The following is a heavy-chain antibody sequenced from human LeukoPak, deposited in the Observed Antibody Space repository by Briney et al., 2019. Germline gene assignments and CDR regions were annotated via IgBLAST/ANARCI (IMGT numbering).Heavy chain of an antibody. CDR1: GYTFTSYG. J-gene: IGHJ6*02. V-gene: IGHV1-69*13. D-gene: IGHD3-9*01. Sequence: SVKVSCKASGYTFTSYGISWVRQAPGQGLEWMGGIIPIFGTANYAQKFQGRVTITADESTSTAYMELSSLRSEDTAVYYCASGTTRSYYDILTGYDFFRCYYGMDVWGQGTTVTVSS. CDR3: ASGTTRSYYDILTGYDFFRCYYGMDV. CDR2: IIPIFGTA.